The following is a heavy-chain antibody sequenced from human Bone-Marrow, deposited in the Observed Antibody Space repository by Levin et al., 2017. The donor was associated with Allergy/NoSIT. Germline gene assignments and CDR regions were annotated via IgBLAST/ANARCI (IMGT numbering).Heavy chain of an antibody. V-gene: IGHV3-23*01. D-gene: IGHD3-10*01. CDR2: ISGSGGST. Sequence: GESLKISCAASGFTFSSYAMSWVRQAPGKGLEWVSAISGSGGSTYYADSVKGRFTISRDNSKNTLYLQMNSLRAEDTAVYYCAKSMVQGVIIVGSLDYWGQGTLVTVSS. CDR1: GFTFSSYA. CDR3: AKSMVQGVIIVGSLDY. J-gene: IGHJ4*02.